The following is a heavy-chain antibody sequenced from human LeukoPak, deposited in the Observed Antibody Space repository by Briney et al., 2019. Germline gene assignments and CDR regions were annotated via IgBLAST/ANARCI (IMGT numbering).Heavy chain of an antibody. J-gene: IGHJ3*02. D-gene: IGHD6-13*01. Sequence: ASVKVSCKASGYAFTIHDIDGVRQVTGQGLEWMGWMNPKNANTGYAQKFQGRVTMTRNTSIGTAYLELSSLRSEDTAVYFCARSIMAAADAFDIWGQGTMVTVSS. CDR1: GYAFTIHD. CDR2: MNPKNANT. CDR3: ARSIMAAADAFDI. V-gene: IGHV1-8*01.